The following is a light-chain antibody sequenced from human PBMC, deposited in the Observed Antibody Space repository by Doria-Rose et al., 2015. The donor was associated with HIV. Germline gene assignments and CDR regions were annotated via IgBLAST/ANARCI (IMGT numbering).Light chain of an antibody. CDR3: QHFDKYFSWT. CDR1: QSISNW. J-gene: IGKJ1*01. Sequence: DIRLTQSPSTLSASVGDRVTITCRASQSISNWLAWYQQKPGQAPKLLIYKASTLQSGVPSRFRGSGSGTEFTLNINSLQPDDFATYYCQHFDKYFSWTFGHGTKVDIK. V-gene: IGKV1-5*03. CDR2: KAS.